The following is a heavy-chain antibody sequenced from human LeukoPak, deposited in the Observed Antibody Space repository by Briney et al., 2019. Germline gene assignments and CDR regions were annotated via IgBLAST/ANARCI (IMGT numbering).Heavy chain of an antibody. CDR3: ARVPHDSSGYYYDY. D-gene: IGHD3-22*01. CDR1: GFTFSDYY. J-gene: IGHJ4*02. CDR2: ISSSGSTI. V-gene: IGHV3-11*01. Sequence: GGSLRLSCAASGFTFSDYYMSWIRQAPGKGREWVSYISSSGSTIYYADSVKGRFTISRDNAKNSLYLQMNSLRAEDTAVYYCARVPHDSSGYYYDYWGQGTLVTVSS.